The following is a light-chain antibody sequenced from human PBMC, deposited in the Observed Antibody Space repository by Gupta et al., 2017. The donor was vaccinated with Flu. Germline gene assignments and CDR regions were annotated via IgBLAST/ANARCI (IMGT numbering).Light chain of an antibody. Sequence: EIVFTHSPGPLSLSPGERATLSCRASQSVSSSYLAWYQQKPGQAPRLLMYGASSSATGIPDRFSGSGSGTDFTLTISRLEPEDFAVYYCQQDGSSLYTFGQGTKMEIK. V-gene: IGKV3-20*01. CDR3: QQDGSSLYT. J-gene: IGKJ2*01. CDR1: QSVSSSY. CDR2: GAS.